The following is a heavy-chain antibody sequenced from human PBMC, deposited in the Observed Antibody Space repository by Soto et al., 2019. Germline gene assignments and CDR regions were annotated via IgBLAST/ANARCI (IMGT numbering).Heavy chain of an antibody. CDR2: IYYSGST. Sequence: SETLSLTCTVSGGSISSYYWSWIRQPPGKGLEWIGYIYYSGSTNYNPSLKSRVTISVDTSKNQFSLKLSSVTAADTAVYYCASTPSDYYGSGNWFDPWGQGTLVTVSS. D-gene: IGHD3-10*01. V-gene: IGHV4-59*01. CDR1: GGSISSYY. CDR3: ASTPSDYYGSGNWFDP. J-gene: IGHJ5*02.